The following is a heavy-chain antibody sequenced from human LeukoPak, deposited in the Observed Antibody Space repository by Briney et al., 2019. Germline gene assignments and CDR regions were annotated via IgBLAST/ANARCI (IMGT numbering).Heavy chain of an antibody. Sequence: KPSETLSLTCTVSGGSISSRTYNWGWVRQPPGKGLEWIGYTYYSGSTYYNPSLKNRVSISVETSKNQFSLNLSSVTAADTAVYYCARPYYYDSRIDPWGQGTLVTVSS. D-gene: IGHD3-22*01. CDR3: ARPYYYDSRIDP. CDR2: TYYSGST. V-gene: IGHV4-30-4*08. CDR1: GGSISSRTYN. J-gene: IGHJ5*02.